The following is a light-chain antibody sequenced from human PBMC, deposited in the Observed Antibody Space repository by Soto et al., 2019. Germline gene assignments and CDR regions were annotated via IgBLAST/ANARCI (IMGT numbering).Light chain of an antibody. V-gene: IGLV1-40*01. CDR2: GNS. CDR3: QSYDGSLSGSRV. CDR1: SSNIGAGYD. Sequence: QSVLTQPPSVSGAPGQRVTISCTGSSSNIGAGYDVHWYQRLPGTAPKLLIYGNSNRPSGVPDRFSGSKSGTSASLAITGLQAEDEADYYCQSYDGSLSGSRVFGGGTKVTVL. J-gene: IGLJ2*01.